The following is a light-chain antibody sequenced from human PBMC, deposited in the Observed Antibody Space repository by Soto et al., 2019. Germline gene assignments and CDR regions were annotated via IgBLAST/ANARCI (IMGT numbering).Light chain of an antibody. CDR2: KVS. CDR1: QSLVYSEGNTY. CDR3: MQGTHWPPYT. J-gene: IGKJ2*01. Sequence: DVVMTQSPLSLLVTLGQPASISCRSSQSLVYSEGNTYLNWFQQRPGQSPRRLIYKVSNRDSGVPDRFSGSGSGTDFTLKISRVEAEDVGVYYCMQGTHWPPYTFGQGTKLEIK. V-gene: IGKV2-30*01.